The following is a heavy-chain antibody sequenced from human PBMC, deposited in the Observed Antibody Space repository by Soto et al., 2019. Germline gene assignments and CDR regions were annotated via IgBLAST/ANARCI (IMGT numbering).Heavy chain of an antibody. CDR2: IYHSGST. D-gene: IGHD3-22*01. V-gene: IGHV4-4*02. CDR1: GGSISSSNW. J-gene: IGHJ4*02. CDR3: ARVGGRYDSSGYYYGGIIDY. Sequence: QVQLQESGPGLVKPSGTLSLTCAVSGGSISSSNWWSWVRQPPGKGLEWIGEIYHSGSTNYNPSLKSRVTISVAQSKNLFSLELSSVTAADTAVYYCARVGGRYDSSGYYYGGIIDYWGQGTLVTVSS.